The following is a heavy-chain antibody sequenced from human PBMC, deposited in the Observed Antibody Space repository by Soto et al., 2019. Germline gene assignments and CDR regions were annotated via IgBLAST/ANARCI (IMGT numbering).Heavy chain of an antibody. Sequence: QVQLVESGGGVVQPGRSLRLSCAASGFPFTSYGMHWVREGPDKGLEWVAIISYDGSDKYYADSVKGRFTISRDNSKNHLYLHMNSLRPEDTALYYCVGGQYYFDYRGQGTLVIVSS. J-gene: IGHJ4*02. D-gene: IGHD3-10*01. CDR2: ISYDGSDK. CDR1: GFPFTSYG. CDR3: VGGQYYFDY. V-gene: IGHV3-30*03.